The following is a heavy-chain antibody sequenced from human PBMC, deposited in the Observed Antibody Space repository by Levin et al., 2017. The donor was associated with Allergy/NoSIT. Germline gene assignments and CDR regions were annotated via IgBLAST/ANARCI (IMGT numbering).Heavy chain of an antibody. CDR3: ARDTRITMVRGGQNWFDP. D-gene: IGHD3-10*01. Sequence: GGSLRLSCAASGFTFSSYSMNWVRQAPGKGLEWVSSISSSSSYIYYADSVKGRFTISRDNAKNSLYLQMNSLRAEDTAVYYCARDTRITMVRGGQNWFDPWGQGTLVTVSS. J-gene: IGHJ5*02. CDR1: GFTFSSYS. CDR2: ISSSSSYI. V-gene: IGHV3-21*01.